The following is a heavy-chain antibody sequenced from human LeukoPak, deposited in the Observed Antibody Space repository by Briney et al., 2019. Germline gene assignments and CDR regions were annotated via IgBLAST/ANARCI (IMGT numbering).Heavy chain of an antibody. V-gene: IGHV3-48*03. Sequence: PGGSLRLSCAASGFTFSSYEMNWVRQAPGKGLEWVSYISSSGATIYYADSVKGRFTISRDNAKNSLYLQMNSLRAEDTAVYYCARDGDVDAFDIWGQGTMVTVSS. CDR3: ARDGDVDAFDI. CDR1: GFTFSSYE. D-gene: IGHD2-21*02. CDR2: ISSSGATI. J-gene: IGHJ3*02.